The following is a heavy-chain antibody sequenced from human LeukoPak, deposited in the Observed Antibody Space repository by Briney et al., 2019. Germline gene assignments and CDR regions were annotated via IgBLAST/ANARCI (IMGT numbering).Heavy chain of an antibody. V-gene: IGHV1-24*01. CDR3: ATDVDTAMGYFDY. CDR2: FYPEDGET. Sequence: GASVKVSCKVSGYTLTELSMHWVRQAPGKGLEGMGGFYPEDGETIYAQKFQGRVTMTEDTSTDTAYMELSSLRSEDTAVYYCATDVDTAMGYFDYWGQGTLVTVSS. D-gene: IGHD5-18*01. CDR1: GYTLTELS. J-gene: IGHJ4*02.